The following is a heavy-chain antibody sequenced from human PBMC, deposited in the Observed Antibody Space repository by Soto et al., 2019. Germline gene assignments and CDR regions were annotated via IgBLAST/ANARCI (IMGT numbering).Heavy chain of an antibody. CDR1: GGSISSSSYY. D-gene: IGHD5-12*01. CDR2: IYYSGST. V-gene: IGHV4-39*01. Sequence: NPSETLSLTCTVSGGSISSSSYYWGWIRQPPGKGLEWIGSIYYSGSTYYNPSLKSRVTISVDTSKNQFSLKLSSVTAADTAVYYCASPRRLRGYSGYRTFDYWGQGTLVTVSS. CDR3: ASPRRLRGYSGYRTFDY. J-gene: IGHJ4*02.